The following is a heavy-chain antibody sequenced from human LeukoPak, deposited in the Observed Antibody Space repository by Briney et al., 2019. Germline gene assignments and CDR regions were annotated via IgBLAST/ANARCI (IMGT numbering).Heavy chain of an antibody. CDR2: INDRGVYT. CDR3: ANTFTRYLEADY. CDR1: GLTFSRYT. D-gene: IGHD3-3*01. Sequence: PGGSLRLSYATSGLTFSRYTMSWVRQAPGKGLEWVSAINDRGVYTYYADSVKGRFTISRDNSKSMLYLQMTGLRAEDAAVYYCANTFTRYLEADYWGQGTLVTVSS. J-gene: IGHJ4*02. V-gene: IGHV3-23*01.